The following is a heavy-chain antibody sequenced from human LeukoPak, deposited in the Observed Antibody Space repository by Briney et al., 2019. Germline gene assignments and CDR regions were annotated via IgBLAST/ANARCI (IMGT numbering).Heavy chain of an antibody. CDR3: AKGDRFKNAATNWFDP. CDR2: IKQDGSEK. D-gene: IGHD2-15*01. V-gene: IGHV3-7*03. Sequence: PGGSLRLSCTASGLTLSNYWMIWVRQAPGKGLQWVAKIKQDGSEKYYVDSVKGRFTISRDNAENSLYLQMNSLRAEDTAVYYCAKGDRFKNAATNWFDPWGQGTLVTVSS. CDR1: GLTLSNYW. J-gene: IGHJ5*02.